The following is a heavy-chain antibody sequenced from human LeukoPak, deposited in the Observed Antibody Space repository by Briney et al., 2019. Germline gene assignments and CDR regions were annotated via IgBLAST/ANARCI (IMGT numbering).Heavy chain of an antibody. D-gene: IGHD6-19*01. V-gene: IGHV3-48*02. CDR1: GFTFSTYS. CDR3: AKLSSPYSSGWLGFDY. Sequence: GGSLRLSCAASGFTFSTYSMNWVRQAPGKGLEWVSYISSSSSTIYYADSVKGRFTISRDNAKNSLYLQMNSLRDEDTAVYYCAKLSSPYSSGWLGFDYWGQGTLVTVSS. CDR2: ISSSSSTI. J-gene: IGHJ4*02.